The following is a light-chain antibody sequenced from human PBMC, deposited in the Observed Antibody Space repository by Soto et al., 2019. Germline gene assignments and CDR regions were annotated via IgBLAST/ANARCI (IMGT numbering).Light chain of an antibody. CDR3: ATWDDSLNGYV. J-gene: IGLJ1*01. V-gene: IGLV1-44*01. CDR1: HANVGSNT. CDR2: GNN. Sequence: QSVLTQPPLASGTHGQRVTISCSGSHANVGSNTVHWYQHLPGTAPNLLIYGNNQRPSGVPDRFSGSTSGASASLAISGLRYEDESDYYCATWDDSLNGYVFGTGTKVAVL.